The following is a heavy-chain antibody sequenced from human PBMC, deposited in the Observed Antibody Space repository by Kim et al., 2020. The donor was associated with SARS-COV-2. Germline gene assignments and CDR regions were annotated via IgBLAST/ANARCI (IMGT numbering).Heavy chain of an antibody. D-gene: IGHD3-10*01. Sequence: SETLSLTCTVSGGSISSYYWSWIRQPPGKGLEWIGYIYYSRSTNYNPSLKSRVTISVDTSKNQFSLKLSSVTAADTAVYYCARVSYTMVLGFDPWGQGTLVTVSS. CDR3: ARVSYTMVLGFDP. CDR1: GGSISSYY. V-gene: IGHV4-59*13. CDR2: IYYSRST. J-gene: IGHJ5*02.